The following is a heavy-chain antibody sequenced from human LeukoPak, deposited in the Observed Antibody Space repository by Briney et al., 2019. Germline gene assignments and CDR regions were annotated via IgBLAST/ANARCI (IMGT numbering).Heavy chain of an antibody. Sequence: SETLSLTCAVYGGSFSGYYWSWIRQPPGKGLEWIGEINHSGSTNYNPSLKSRVTISVGTSKNQFSLKLSSVTAADTAVYYCARDGPYSSSWYGPNRYYYYGMDVWGRGTTVTVSS. J-gene: IGHJ6*02. CDR3: ARDGPYSSSWYGPNRYYYYGMDV. CDR1: GGSFSGYY. V-gene: IGHV4-34*01. D-gene: IGHD6-13*01. CDR2: INHSGST.